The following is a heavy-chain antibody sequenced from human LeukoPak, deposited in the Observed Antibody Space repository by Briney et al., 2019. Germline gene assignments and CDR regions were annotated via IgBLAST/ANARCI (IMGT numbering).Heavy chain of an antibody. CDR1: GLSFSSFA. Sequence: GGSLRLSCAASGLSFSSFAMSWVRLGPARGLEWVSSIRGNGETFYADSVKGRFTISRDNSKDTPYLQMNSLRAEDTAIFYCAKIVDNNYPRSVDSWGQGTLVTVSS. D-gene: IGHD2-21*01. J-gene: IGHJ4*02. CDR3: AKIVDNNYPRSVDS. V-gene: IGHV3-23*01. CDR2: IRGNGET.